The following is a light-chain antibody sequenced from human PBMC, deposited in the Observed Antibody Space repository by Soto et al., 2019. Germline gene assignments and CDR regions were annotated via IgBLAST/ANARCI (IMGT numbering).Light chain of an antibody. CDR3: QQSYSTLGT. Sequence: DIQMTQSPSSLSASVGDRVTITCRASQSISISLNWYQLKPGKAPKLLIYAASSLQSGVPSRFSGSGSGTDFTLTISSLQPEDFATYYCQQSYSTLGTFGQGTKVEIK. CDR2: AAS. CDR1: QSISIS. V-gene: IGKV1-39*01. J-gene: IGKJ1*01.